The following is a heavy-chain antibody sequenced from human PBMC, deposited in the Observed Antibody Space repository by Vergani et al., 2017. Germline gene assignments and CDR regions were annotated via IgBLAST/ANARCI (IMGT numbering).Heavy chain of an antibody. CDR2: IIPIFGTA. V-gene: IGHV1-69*01. CDR1: GCTFSSYA. J-gene: IGHJ6*03. D-gene: IGHD6-6*01. Sequence: QVQLVQSGAEVKKPGSSVKVSCKASGCTFSSYAISWVRQAPGQGLEWMGGIIPIFGTANYAQKFQGRVTITADESTSTAYMEVSSLRSEDTAVYYCARRPGEYRSFYYYMGGWGKGTTVTVSS. CDR3: ARRPGEYRSFYYYMGG.